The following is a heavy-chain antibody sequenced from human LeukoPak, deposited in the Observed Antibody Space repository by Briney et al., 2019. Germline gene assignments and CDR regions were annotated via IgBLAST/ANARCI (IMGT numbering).Heavy chain of an antibody. CDR3: ARGCRYYGSGSYYKGTPDLDY. CDR1: GYSITSSSW. CDR2: IYHSGTT. V-gene: IGHV4-28*03. J-gene: IGHJ4*02. D-gene: IGHD3-10*01. Sequence: SETLSLTCAVSGYSITSSSWWGWIRQPPGKGLEWIGYIYHSGTTYYNPSLQSRVTMSVDASKNQFSLKLSSVTAADTAVYYCARGCRYYGSGSYYKGTPDLDYWGQGTLVTVSS.